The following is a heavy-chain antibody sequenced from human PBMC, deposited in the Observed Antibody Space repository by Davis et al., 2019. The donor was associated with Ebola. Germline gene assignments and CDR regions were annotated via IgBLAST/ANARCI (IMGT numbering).Heavy chain of an antibody. J-gene: IGHJ4*02. CDR3: AKARYSSSWYRGSVFDY. Sequence: PGGSLRLSCAASGFTFDDYAMHWVRHAPGKGLEWVSGISWNSGSIGYADSVKGRFTISRDNAKNSLYLQMNSLRAEDTALYYCAKARYSSSWYRGSVFDYWGQGTLVTVSS. CDR2: ISWNSGSI. V-gene: IGHV3-9*01. CDR1: GFTFDDYA. D-gene: IGHD6-13*01.